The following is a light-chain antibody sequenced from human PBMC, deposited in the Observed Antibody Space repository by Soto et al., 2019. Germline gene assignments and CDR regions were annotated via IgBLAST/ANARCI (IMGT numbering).Light chain of an antibody. CDR2: GAS. CDR3: QHYNHWPQLS. V-gene: IGKV3-15*01. J-gene: IGKJ4*01. CDR1: QGISRT. Sequence: ERVMTQSPATLSVSPRETATLSCRARQGISRTLAWYQHKPGQAPRLLFYGASTRATGVPARFSGSGSGTEFTLTIISLPSEDSALYYCQHYNHWPQLSFGGGTKVEI.